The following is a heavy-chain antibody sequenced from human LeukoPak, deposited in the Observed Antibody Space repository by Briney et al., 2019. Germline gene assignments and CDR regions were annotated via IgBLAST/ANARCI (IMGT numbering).Heavy chain of an antibody. CDR1: GFTLSSYA. V-gene: IGHV3-23*01. J-gene: IGHJ4*02. CDR3: ARGVGRGGLGGGLI. Sequence: RGSLRLSCAASGFTLSSYAMTWVRQAPGQGLEWVSAISRSGDSTYLADSVKGRFTTSRHNSKKTLYLQMNSLRAEDTAVYYCARGVGRGGLGGGLIWGQGTLVTVSS. D-gene: IGHD3-16*01. CDR2: ISRSGDST.